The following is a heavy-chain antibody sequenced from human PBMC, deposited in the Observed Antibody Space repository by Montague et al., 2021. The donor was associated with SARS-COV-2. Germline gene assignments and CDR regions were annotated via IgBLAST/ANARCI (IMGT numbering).Heavy chain of an antibody. CDR1: GGAISDGNYY. D-gene: IGHD3-3*01. V-gene: IGHV4-61*02. CDR2: IYVTGNS. CDR3: VGDAYDPLAGH. Sequence: TLSLTCTVSGGAISDGNYYWSWVRQPAGKGLEWIGRIYVTGNSKSNPSLKSRVTMSIDTAKHQFYLDLTSVTAADTAVYYCVGDAYDPLAGHWGQGTLVTVSS. J-gene: IGHJ4*02.